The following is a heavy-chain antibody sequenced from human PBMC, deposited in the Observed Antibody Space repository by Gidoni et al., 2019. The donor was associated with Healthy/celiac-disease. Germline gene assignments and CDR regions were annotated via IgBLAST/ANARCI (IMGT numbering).Heavy chain of an antibody. J-gene: IGHJ3*02. D-gene: IGHD5-18*01. CDR3: ARVADTAMVFDAFDI. CDR2: IYYSGST. V-gene: IGHV4-39*01. CDR1: GGSISSSSYY. Sequence: QLQLQESGPGLVKPSETLSLTCTVSGGSISSSSYYWGWIRQPPGKGLEWIGSIYYSGSTYYNPSLKSRVTISVDTSKNQFSLKLSSVTAADTAVYYCARVADTAMVFDAFDIWGQGTMVTVSS.